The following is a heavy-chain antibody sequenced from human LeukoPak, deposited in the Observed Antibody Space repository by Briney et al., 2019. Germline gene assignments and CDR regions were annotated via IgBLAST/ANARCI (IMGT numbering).Heavy chain of an antibody. V-gene: IGHV4-34*01. CDR2: INHSGST. CDR3: AREGDPIVVVPAAIAAFDI. J-gene: IGHJ3*02. Sequence: SETLSLICAVYGGSFSGYYWSWIRQPPGKGLEWIGEINHSGSTNYNPSLKSRVTISVDTSKNQFPLKLSSVTAADTAVYYCAREGDPIVVVPAAIAAFDIWGQGTMVTVSS. CDR1: GGSFSGYY. D-gene: IGHD2-2*01.